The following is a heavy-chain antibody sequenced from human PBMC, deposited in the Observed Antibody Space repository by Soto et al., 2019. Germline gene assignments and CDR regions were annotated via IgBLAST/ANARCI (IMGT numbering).Heavy chain of an antibody. CDR3: ARAFQAILDNTGWPKPNYYGLDV. J-gene: IGHJ6*02. D-gene: IGHD6-19*01. V-gene: IGHV4-34*01. Sequence: QVQLQQWGAGLLKPSETLSLTCGVSGASLSGVYWTWIRQTPGRGLEWIGEINHSGSAYYTLALGERVTNSVDTSKKHFSSSLTPVNSADTGRSYSARAFQAILDNTGWPKPNYYGLDVCSQGTAVIVSS. CDR2: INHSGSA. CDR1: GASLSGVY.